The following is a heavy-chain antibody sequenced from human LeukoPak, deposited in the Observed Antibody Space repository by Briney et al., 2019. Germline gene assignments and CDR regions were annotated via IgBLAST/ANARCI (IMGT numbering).Heavy chain of an antibody. CDR2: IYPGDSET. V-gene: IGHV5-51*01. Sequence: GESLKIPCKGSGYSFASYWIGWVRQMPGKGLEWMGIIYPGDSETRYSPSFQGQVTISVDKSISTAYLQWSSLRASDTAMYYCARRSSSLSRWFDPWGQGTLVTVSS. CDR3: ARRSSSLSRWFDP. J-gene: IGHJ5*02. D-gene: IGHD6-6*01. CDR1: GYSFASYW.